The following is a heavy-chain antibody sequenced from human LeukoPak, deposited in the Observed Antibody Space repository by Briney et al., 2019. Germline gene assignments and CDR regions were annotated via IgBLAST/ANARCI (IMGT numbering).Heavy chain of an antibody. CDR1: GFTFSSYW. V-gene: IGHV3-7*01. Sequence: GGSLRLSCAASGFTFSSYWMTWVRQAPGKGLEWVANIKKDGSERYYVDSVKGRFTISRDNAKNSLYLQMNSLRAEDTAVYYCARDLGSLYDSSGCLDYWGQGTLVTVSS. CDR2: IKKDGSER. CDR3: ARDLGSLYDSSGCLDY. J-gene: IGHJ4*02. D-gene: IGHD3-22*01.